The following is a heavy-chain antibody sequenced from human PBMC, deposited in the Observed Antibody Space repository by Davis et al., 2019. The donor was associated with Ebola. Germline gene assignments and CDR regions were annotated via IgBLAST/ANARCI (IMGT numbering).Heavy chain of an antibody. V-gene: IGHV3-21*06. CDR1: GFMFSSFN. D-gene: IGHD1-1*01. Sequence: GESLKISCAASGFMFSSFNMNWVRQAPGKGLEWVASITVPNSEEHYADSVRGRFTMSRDIAKNVFYLHMSTLRAEDTAVYYCARGFSLDIWNEPFDRWGQGTLVTVSS. CDR2: ITVPNSEE. J-gene: IGHJ4*02. CDR3: ARGFSLDIWNEPFDR.